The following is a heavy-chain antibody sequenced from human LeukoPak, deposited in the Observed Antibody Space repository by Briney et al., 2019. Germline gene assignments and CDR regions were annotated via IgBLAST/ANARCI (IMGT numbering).Heavy chain of an antibody. V-gene: IGHV3-21*01. Sequence: PGGSLRLSCAASGFTFSSYSMNWVRQAPGKGLEWVSSISSGNTYIYYADSVKGRFTISRDNAKNSLYLQMNSLRAEDTAVYYCARDNGNQDWPRATRGVIMGNYYGMDVWGQGTTVTVSS. CDR2: ISSGNTYI. CDR3: ARDNGNQDWPRATRGVIMGNYYGMDV. J-gene: IGHJ6*02. CDR1: GFTFSSYS. D-gene: IGHD3-10*01.